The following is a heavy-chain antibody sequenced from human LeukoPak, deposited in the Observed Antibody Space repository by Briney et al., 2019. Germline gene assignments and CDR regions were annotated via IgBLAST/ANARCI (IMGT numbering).Heavy chain of an antibody. V-gene: IGHV3-23*01. CDR2: VSGSAGRT. CDR1: GFTFSSFA. Sequence: GGSLRLSCAASGFTFSSFAMTWVRQAPGKGLEWVSTVSGSAGRTDYADSVKGRFTISRDNLKNMLYLQMNGLRAEDTAVYYCAKNRGHCVDGVCHNYYYMDVWGRGTTVTVSS. J-gene: IGHJ6*03. CDR3: AKNRGHCVDGVCHNYYYMDV. D-gene: IGHD2-8*01.